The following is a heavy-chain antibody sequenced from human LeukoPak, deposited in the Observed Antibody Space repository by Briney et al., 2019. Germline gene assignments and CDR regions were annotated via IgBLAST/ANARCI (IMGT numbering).Heavy chain of an antibody. V-gene: IGHV3-23*01. Sequence: GGSLRLSCAASGFTFSSYWMSWVRQAPGKGLEWVSAISGGSGTTYYADSVKGRFTVSRDNSKSTLYLQMNSLRGEDTAVYYCAKGDCSSTSCYPDYWGQGALVTVSS. D-gene: IGHD2-2*01. CDR1: GFTFSSYW. CDR3: AKGDCSSTSCYPDY. CDR2: ISGGSGTT. J-gene: IGHJ4*02.